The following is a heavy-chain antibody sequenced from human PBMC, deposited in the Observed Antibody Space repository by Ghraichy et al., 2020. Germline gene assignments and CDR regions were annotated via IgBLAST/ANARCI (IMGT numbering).Heavy chain of an antibody. J-gene: IGHJ4*02. Sequence: ASVKVSCKASGYTFDSYGITWVRQAPGQGLEWMGWISAYDGDTKYAQNLQGRVSMTTDTSTSTAYMELRSLRSDDTAMYYCASSLMHYYDYSGYYSGHYWGQGTLVTVSS. CDR2: ISAYDGDT. D-gene: IGHD3-22*01. V-gene: IGHV1-18*01. CDR1: GYTFDSYG. CDR3: ASSLMHYYDYSGYYSGHY.